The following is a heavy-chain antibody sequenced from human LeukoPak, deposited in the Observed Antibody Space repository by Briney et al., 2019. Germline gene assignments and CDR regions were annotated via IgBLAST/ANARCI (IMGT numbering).Heavy chain of an antibody. V-gene: IGHV1-18*01. CDR2: ISGYNGNT. J-gene: IGHJ4*02. Sequence: ASVKVSCKASGYTFSNYAISWVRQAPGQGLEWMGWISGYNGNTNYAQKFQGRVTMTTDTTTTTAYMELRSLRSDDTAVYYCARDGYFDFWGQGTLVTVSS. CDR3: ARDGYFDF. CDR1: GYTFSNYA.